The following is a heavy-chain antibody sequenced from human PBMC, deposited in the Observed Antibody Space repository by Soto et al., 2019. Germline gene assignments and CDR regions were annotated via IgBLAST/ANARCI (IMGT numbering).Heavy chain of an antibody. J-gene: IGHJ6*02. D-gene: IGHD2-8*01. CDR2: IIPMFGTT. Sequence: SVKVSCKASGGTFNTYGISWVRQAPGQGLEWMGGIIPMFGTTNYAQRFQGRVTITADISTYTAYMELSSLRSEDTAVYYCAREVGYCTDGVCHEIYGMDVWGQGTTVTVSS. V-gene: IGHV1-69*06. CDR3: AREVGYCTDGVCHEIYGMDV. CDR1: GGTFNTYG.